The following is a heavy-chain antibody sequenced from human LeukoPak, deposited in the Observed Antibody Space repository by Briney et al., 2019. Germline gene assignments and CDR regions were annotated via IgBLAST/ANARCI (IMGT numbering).Heavy chain of an antibody. CDR3: ARGLYCSSTSCYKDY. J-gene: IGHJ4*02. CDR1: GGSFGGYY. CDR2: INDSGRS. Sequence: SETLSLTCAVYGGSFGGYYWSWIRQPPGKGLEWIAEINDSGRSNYNPSLRSRVTISVDTSKNQFSLKLSSVTAADTAVYYCARGLYCSSTSCYKDYWGQGTLVTVSS. D-gene: IGHD2-2*02. V-gene: IGHV4-34*01.